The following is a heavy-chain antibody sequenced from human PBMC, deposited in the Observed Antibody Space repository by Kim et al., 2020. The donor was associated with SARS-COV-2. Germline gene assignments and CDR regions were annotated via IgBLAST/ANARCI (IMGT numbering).Heavy chain of an antibody. D-gene: IGHD1-26*01. CDR3: AREAGATSFDY. CDR2: T. V-gene: IGHV4-59*01. Sequence: TKYHTSLKSRVTISIDTSKNQFSLKLSSVTAADTAVYYCAREAGATSFDYWGQGTLVTVSS. J-gene: IGHJ4*02.